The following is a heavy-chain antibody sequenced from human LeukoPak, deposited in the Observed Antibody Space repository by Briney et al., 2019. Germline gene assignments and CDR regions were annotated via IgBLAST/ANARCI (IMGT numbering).Heavy chain of an antibody. CDR2: ISSNGGST. V-gene: IGHV3-64*01. CDR3: ARGVYCSSTSCFREVFRYYYYYMDV. D-gene: IGHD2-2*01. J-gene: IGHJ6*03. Sequence: GGSLRLSCAASGFTFSSYAMHWVRQAPGKGLEYVSAISSNGGSTYYANSVKGRFTISRDNSKNTLYLQMGSLRAEDMTVYYCARGVYCSSTSCFREVFRYYYYYMDVWGKGTTVTASS. CDR1: GFTFSSYA.